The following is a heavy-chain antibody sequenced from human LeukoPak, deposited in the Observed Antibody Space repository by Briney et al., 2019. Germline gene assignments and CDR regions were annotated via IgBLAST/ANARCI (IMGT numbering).Heavy chain of an antibody. Sequence: SETLSLTCTVSGGSISSYYWSWIRQPPGKGLEWIGYIYYSGSTNYNPSLKSRVTISVDTSKNQFSLKLSSVTAADTAVYYCARDRGSSSWLVPDYWGQGTLVTVSS. J-gene: IGHJ4*02. D-gene: IGHD6-13*01. CDR2: IYYSGST. CDR1: GGSISSYY. CDR3: ARDRGSSSWLVPDY. V-gene: IGHV4-59*01.